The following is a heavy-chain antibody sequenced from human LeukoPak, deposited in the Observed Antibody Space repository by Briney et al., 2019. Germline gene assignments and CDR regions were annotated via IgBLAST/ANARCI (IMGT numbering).Heavy chain of an antibody. V-gene: IGHV3-21*04. D-gene: IGHD2-8*01. J-gene: IGHJ4*02. Sequence: GGSLRLSCAASGFTFSSYSMNWVRQAPGKGLEWVSSISSSSSYIYYADSVKGRFTISRDNAKNTLYLQMNSLRAEDTAVYYCAKPPGFYCTNGVCYFDYWGQGTLVTVSS. CDR2: ISSSSSYI. CDR1: GFTFSSYS. CDR3: AKPPGFYCTNGVCYFDY.